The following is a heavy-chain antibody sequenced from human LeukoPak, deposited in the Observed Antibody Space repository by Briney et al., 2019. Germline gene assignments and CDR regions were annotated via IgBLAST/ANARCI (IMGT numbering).Heavy chain of an antibody. Sequence: GESLKVSCKGSGYSFTSYWIGWVRQMPGKGLEWMGIIYPGDSDTRYGPSFQGQVTISADKSISTAYLQWSSLKASDTAMYYCARQVRDAVSPFDYWGQGTLVTVSS. D-gene: IGHD6-19*01. CDR2: IYPGDSDT. CDR3: ARQVRDAVSPFDY. V-gene: IGHV5-51*01. CDR1: GYSFTSYW. J-gene: IGHJ4*02.